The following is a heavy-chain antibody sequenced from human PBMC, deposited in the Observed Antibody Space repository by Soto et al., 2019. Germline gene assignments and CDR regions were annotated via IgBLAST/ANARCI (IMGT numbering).Heavy chain of an antibody. D-gene: IGHD4-17*01. V-gene: IGHV1-69*01. CDR2: IIPIFGTA. CDR3: ARSHDYGDYVDYYYGMDV. Sequence: QVQLVQSGAEVKKPGSSVKVSCKASGGTFSSYAISWVRQAPGQGLEWMGGIIPIFGTANYAQKFQGRVTNTADESTSTAYMELSSLRSEDTAVYYCARSHDYGDYVDYYYGMDVWGQGTTVTVSS. J-gene: IGHJ6*02. CDR1: GGTFSSYA.